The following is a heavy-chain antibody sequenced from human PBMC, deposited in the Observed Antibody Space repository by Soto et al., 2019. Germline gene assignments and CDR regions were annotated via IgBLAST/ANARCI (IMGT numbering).Heavy chain of an antibody. CDR3: ETSSTTRVWGDYFDS. V-gene: IGHV1-24*01. Sequence: EASVKVSCKVSGSTLSEVSIHWVRQSRAKGLEWLGGFDPEDVEPVYSQEFQGRFTVTEDRSTDTAYMELTSLTSEDTAMYYCETSSTTRVWGDYFDSWGQGTPVTVSS. J-gene: IGHJ4*02. CDR2: FDPEDVEP. CDR1: GSTLSEVS. D-gene: IGHD3-16*01.